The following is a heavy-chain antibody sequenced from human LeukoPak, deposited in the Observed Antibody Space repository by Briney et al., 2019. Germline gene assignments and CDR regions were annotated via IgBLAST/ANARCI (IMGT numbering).Heavy chain of an antibody. V-gene: IGHV3-30*03. CDR3: ARRAYCGGDCYYFDY. CDR2: ISYDGSNK. Sequence: QPGRSLRLSCAASGFTFSSYGMHWVRQAPGKGLEWVAVISYDGSNKYYADPVKGRFTISRDNSKNTLYLQMGSLRAEDMAVYYCARRAYCGGDCYYFDYWGQGTLVTVSS. J-gene: IGHJ4*02. D-gene: IGHD2-21*02. CDR1: GFTFSSYG.